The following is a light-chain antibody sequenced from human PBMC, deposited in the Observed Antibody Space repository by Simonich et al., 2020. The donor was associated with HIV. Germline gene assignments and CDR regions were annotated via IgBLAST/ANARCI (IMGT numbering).Light chain of an antibody. J-gene: IGLJ2*01. CDR3: SSYTSSSTLV. CDR2: DVT. Sequence: QSALTQPASVSGSPGQSITISCTGTSSDVGGYNYVSWYQQHPGKAPKLMIYDVTQRPSGVSNRLSGSKSGNTASLTISGLQAEDEAEYYCSSYTSSSTLVFGGGTKLTVL. V-gene: IGLV2-14*01. CDR1: SSDVGGYNY.